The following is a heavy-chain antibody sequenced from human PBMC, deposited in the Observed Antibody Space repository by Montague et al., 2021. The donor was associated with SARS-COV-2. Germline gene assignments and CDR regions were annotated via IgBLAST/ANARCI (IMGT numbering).Heavy chain of an antibody. J-gene: IGHJ4*02. V-gene: IGHV4-4*02. CDR1: GASVRSINW. Sequence: SETLSLTCAVSGASVRSINWWSWVRQHPGRGLEWIAEIHHTGITNFNKSLRSRVSISLDSSTNQLFLILIAVTAADTAIYYCASHPVFQQLYSWGQGTLVSVSS. CDR2: IHHTGIT. CDR3: ASHPVFQQLYS. D-gene: IGHD6-13*01.